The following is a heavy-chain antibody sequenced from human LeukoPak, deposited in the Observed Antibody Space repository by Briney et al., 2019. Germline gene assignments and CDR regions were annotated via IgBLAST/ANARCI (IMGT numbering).Heavy chain of an antibody. CDR1: GGSFSGYY. V-gene: IGHV4-34*01. CDR2: INHSGST. Sequence: SETLPLTCAVYGGSFSGYYWSWIRQPPGKGLEWIGEINHSGSTNYNPSLKSRVTISVDTSKNQFSLKLSSVTAADTAVYYCAREDDYDSSGYYYEPSEYFQHWGQGTLVTVSS. CDR3: AREDDYDSSGYYYEPSEYFQH. D-gene: IGHD3-22*01. J-gene: IGHJ1*01.